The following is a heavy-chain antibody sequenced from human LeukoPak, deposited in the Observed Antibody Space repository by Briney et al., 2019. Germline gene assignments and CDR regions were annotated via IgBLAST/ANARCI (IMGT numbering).Heavy chain of an antibody. CDR2: IFYSGST. CDR3: ARTYYYGSGSYYSLFDY. D-gene: IGHD3-10*01. Sequence: SETLSLTCTVSGGSISTSNYYWGWIRQPPGKGLEWIGNIFYSGSTYYSPSLRSRVTISLDTSKNQFSLKLSSVTAADTAVYYCARTYYYGSGSYYSLFDYWGQGTLVTVSS. V-gene: IGHV4-39*07. J-gene: IGHJ4*02. CDR1: GGSISTSNYY.